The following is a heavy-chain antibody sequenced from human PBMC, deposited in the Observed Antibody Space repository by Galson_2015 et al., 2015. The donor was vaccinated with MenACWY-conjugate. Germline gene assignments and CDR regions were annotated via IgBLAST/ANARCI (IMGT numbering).Heavy chain of an antibody. J-gene: IGHJ6*02. D-gene: IGHD1-26*01. CDR3: ARHPPGGRGMDV. V-gene: IGHV5-51*01. CDR1: GYSFSTYW. CDR2: ISPGDSNT. Sequence: QSGAEEKKPGESLKISCKGSGYSFSTYWIAWERQLPGKGLEWMGLISPGDSNTRYSPAFHGQVTISADKSISTAYLQLHSLQASDTAMYYCARHPPGGRGMDVWGQGTTVTVSS.